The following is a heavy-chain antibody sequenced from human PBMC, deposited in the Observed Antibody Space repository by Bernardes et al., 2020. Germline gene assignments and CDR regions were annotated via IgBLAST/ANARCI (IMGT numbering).Heavy chain of an antibody. CDR2: IKQDGSEK. CDR1: GFSFHGYW. V-gene: IGHV3-7*03. CDR3: AREGTALYFDY. Sequence: GGSLRLSCAASGFSFHGYWMSWVRQATGKGLEWVANIKQDGSEKSYVDSVKGRFTISRDNDKNSLYLQMNSLRAEDTAVYYCAREGTALYFDYWGQGILVTVSS. J-gene: IGHJ4*02.